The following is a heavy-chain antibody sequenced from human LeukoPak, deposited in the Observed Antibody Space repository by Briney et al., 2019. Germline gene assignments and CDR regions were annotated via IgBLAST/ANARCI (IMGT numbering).Heavy chain of an antibody. J-gene: IGHJ4*02. Sequence: SETLSLTCIVSGGSISSSNYYWGWIRQSPGKGLEWIGSIYSRGSTYYNPSLKSRVIVSSDMSKNQFSLMLNSVTAADTAVYYCARQLSSSWAPFDYWGQGTLVTVSS. V-gene: IGHV4-39*01. CDR1: GGSISSSNYY. CDR3: ARQLSSSWAPFDY. CDR2: IYSRGST. D-gene: IGHD6-13*01.